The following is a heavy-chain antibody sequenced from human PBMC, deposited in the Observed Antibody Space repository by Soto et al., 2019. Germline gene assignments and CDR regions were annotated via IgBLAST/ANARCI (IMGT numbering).Heavy chain of an antibody. CDR2: INTNTGNP. J-gene: IGHJ6*02. V-gene: IGHV7-4-1*01. CDR3: ARGYDLPYYYYGMDV. CDR1: GYTFTSYA. Sequence: ASVKVSCKASGYTFTSYAMNWVRLAPGQGLEWMGWINTNTGNPTYAQGFTGRFVFSLDTSVSTAYLQICSLKAEDTAVYYCARGYDLPYYYYGMDVWGQGTTVTVS. D-gene: IGHD3-3*01.